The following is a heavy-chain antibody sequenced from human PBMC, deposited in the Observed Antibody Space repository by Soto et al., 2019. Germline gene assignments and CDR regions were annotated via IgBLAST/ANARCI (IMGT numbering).Heavy chain of an antibody. CDR2: IYYSGST. D-gene: IGHD3-22*01. Sequence: PSETLSLTCSVSGDSIRSSYWSWIRQPPGKGLEWIGYIYYSGSTNYNPSLKSRVTISVDTSKNQFSLKLSSVTAADTAVYYCARHASGGIVVVNIDYWGQGTLVTVSS. CDR3: ARHASGGIVVVNIDY. V-gene: IGHV4-59*08. CDR1: GDSIRSSY. J-gene: IGHJ4*02.